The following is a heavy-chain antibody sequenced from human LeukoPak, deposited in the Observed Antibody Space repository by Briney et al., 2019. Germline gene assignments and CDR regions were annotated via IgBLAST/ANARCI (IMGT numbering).Heavy chain of an antibody. V-gene: IGHV3-23*01. J-gene: IGHJ4*02. D-gene: IGHD3-22*01. CDR1: GFIFSSHG. CDR2: ISPSGDIT. Sequence: GGSLRLSCAASGFIFSSHGMNWVRQAPGKGLEWVSGISPSGDITYYADSVKGRFTISRDNSKNTVYLQMDSLRFEDAAVYYCAREQPYYYDSSGTALMAEIKYYFDYWGQGTLVTVSS. CDR3: AREQPYYYDSSGTALMAEIKYYFDY.